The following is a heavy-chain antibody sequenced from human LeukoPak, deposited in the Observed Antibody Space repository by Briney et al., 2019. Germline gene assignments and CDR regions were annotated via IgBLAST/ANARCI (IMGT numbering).Heavy chain of an antibody. CDR2: IWNDGSDK. CDR3: AKDAQRGFDYSNSLQY. Sequence: AGGSLRLSCAASQFTFSHYGMHWVRQAPGKGLQWEAVIWNDGSDKYYSDSVKGRFTVSRDNSNNMVYLQMNSLRADDSGVYYCAKDAQRGFDYSNSLQYWGRGTLVTVSS. V-gene: IGHV3-33*06. CDR1: QFTFSHYG. J-gene: IGHJ4*02. D-gene: IGHD4-11*01.